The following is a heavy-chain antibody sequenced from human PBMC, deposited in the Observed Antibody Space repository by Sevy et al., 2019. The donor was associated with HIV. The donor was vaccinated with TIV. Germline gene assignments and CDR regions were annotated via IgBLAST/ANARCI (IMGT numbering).Heavy chain of an antibody. CDR2: ISIDGNNK. CDR1: RFTFSSYA. CDR3: ASHYYDSTGYYYPLDY. D-gene: IGHD3-22*01. Sequence: GGSLRLSCTASRFTFSSYAMYWVRQAPGKGLEWVAVISIDGNNKDYSDSVKGRFTISRDNSKNTLYLQMNSLRAEDTAVYYCASHYYDSTGYYYPLDYWGQGTLVTVSS. J-gene: IGHJ4*02. V-gene: IGHV3-30*04.